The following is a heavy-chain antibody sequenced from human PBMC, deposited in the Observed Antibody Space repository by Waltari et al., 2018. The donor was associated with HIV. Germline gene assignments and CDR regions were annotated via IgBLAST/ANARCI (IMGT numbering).Heavy chain of an antibody. CDR3: ARGNSMLRMAELDY. J-gene: IGHJ4*02. D-gene: IGHD3-10*02. Sequence: QVNLVQSGAEVKKPGASVKISCEASGYSFRNYAINWVRQAPGQGREWMGWISAYNRHTKYAEKVQGRVTITTDTSTNTAYMEIRSLRSDDTAVYFCARGNSMLRMAELDYWGQGTLVTVSS. V-gene: IGHV1-18*01. CDR2: ISAYNRHT. CDR1: GYSFRNYA.